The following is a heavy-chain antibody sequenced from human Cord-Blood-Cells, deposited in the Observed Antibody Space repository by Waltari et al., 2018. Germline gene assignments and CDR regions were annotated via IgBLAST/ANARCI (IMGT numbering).Heavy chain of an antibody. CDR1: GYTFTSYD. D-gene: IGHD2-15*01. Sequence: QVQLVQSGAEVKKPGASVKVSCKASGYTFTSYDINWVRQANGQGLEWMGLVNPNRRNTGYAPQFQGRVTITRNTPISTAYMELSSLRSEATAVYYCARGKRGSAFDIWGQGTMVTVSS. J-gene: IGHJ3*02. CDR2: VNPNRRNT. V-gene: IGHV1-8*03. CDR3: ARGKRGSAFDI.